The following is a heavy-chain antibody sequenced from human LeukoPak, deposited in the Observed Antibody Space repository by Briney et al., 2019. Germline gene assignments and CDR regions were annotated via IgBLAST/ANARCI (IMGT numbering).Heavy chain of an antibody. D-gene: IGHD1-26*01. CDR1: GFMFSSFG. J-gene: IGHJ6*03. CDR2: ISSSRSTI. Sequence: GGSLRLSCVASGFMFSSFGMHWVRQAPDKGLEWLSYISSSRSTIYYADSVKGRFTISRDNSANTLYLQMNSLRGEDTAVYYCARDGYSGSYYRLYYFFMDVWGKGTTVTVSS. CDR3: ARDGYSGSYYRLYYFFMDV. V-gene: IGHV3-48*01.